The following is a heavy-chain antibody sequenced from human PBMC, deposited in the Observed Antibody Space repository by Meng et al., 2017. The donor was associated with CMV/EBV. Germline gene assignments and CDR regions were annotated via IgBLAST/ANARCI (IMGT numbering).Heavy chain of an antibody. J-gene: IGHJ6*02. CDR2: IYYSGST. CDR1: GGSVSSGSYY. D-gene: IGHD3-22*01. CDR3: ARDRGYGLNYYYGMDV. V-gene: IGHV4-61*01. Sequence: SETLSLTCTVSGGSVSSGSYYWSWIRQPPGKGLEWIGYIYYSGSTNYNPSLKSRVTISVDTSKNQFSLKLSSMTAADTAVYYCARDRGYGLNYYYGMDVWGQGTTVTVSS.